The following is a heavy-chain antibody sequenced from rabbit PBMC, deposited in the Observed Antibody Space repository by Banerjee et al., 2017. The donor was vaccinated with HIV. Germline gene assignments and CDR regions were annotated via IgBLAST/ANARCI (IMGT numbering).Heavy chain of an antibody. CDR2: IDAGSSAS. CDR1: GFSFSNSYY. Sequence: QSLEESGGDLVKPGASLTFTCTASGFSFSNSYYMCWVRQAPGKGLEWIACIDAGSSASYYASWAKGRFTISKTSSTTVTLQMTSLTAADTATCFCARGSAYAGAGYALWGPGTLVTVS. J-gene: IGHJ4*01. V-gene: IGHV1S40*01. D-gene: IGHD4-2*01. CDR3: ARGSAYAGAGYAL.